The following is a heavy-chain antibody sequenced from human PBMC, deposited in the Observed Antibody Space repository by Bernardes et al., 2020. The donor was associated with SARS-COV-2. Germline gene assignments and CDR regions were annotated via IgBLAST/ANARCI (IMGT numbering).Heavy chain of an antibody. D-gene: IGHD2-15*01. Sequence: GGSLRLSCAASEFPFSRFWMPLVRQVPGKGLVWVSRINEDGTITNYADSVKGRFTISRDNAKNTLFLHMNSLRAEDTAVYYCGRDVAGKEDFWGQGTLVTVSS. V-gene: IGHV3-74*01. CDR2: INEDGTIT. CDR1: EFPFSRFW. J-gene: IGHJ4*02. CDR3: GRDVAGKEDF.